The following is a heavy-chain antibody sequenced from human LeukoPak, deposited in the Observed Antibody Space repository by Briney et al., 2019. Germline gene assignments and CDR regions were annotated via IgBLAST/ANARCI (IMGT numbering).Heavy chain of an antibody. D-gene: IGHD6-19*01. J-gene: IGHJ4*02. V-gene: IGHV3-53*01. CDR1: GFIVSNNY. CDR3: ARVPYSSGWYFDY. Sequence: GGSLRLSCAASGFIVSNNYMNWVRQAPGKGLEWVSVIYSGGSTYYADSVKGRFTISRDNSKNTLYLQMNRLRGEDTAVYYCARVPYSSGWYFDYWGQGTLVTVSS. CDR2: IYSGGST.